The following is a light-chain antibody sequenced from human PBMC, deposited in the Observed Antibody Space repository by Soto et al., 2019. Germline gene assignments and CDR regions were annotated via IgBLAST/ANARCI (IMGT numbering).Light chain of an antibody. CDR2: EAS. V-gene: IGKV3-15*01. Sequence: EIVMTQSPATLSESPGERVTLSCRASQSVYSNLAWYQQKPGQPPSLLIYEASTRATGIPARFSGSGSGTEFTLTISSLQSEDFAVYYCQQYNKWPLTFAGGTKVEIK. CDR3: QQYNKWPLT. CDR1: QSVYSN. J-gene: IGKJ4*01.